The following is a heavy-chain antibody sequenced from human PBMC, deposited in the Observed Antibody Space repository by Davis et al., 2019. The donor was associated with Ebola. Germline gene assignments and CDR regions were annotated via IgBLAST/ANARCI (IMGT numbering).Heavy chain of an antibody. CDR3: ARDSYGDYEDYYYGMDV. V-gene: IGHV7-4-1*02. CDR1: GFTFTSYA. CDR2: INTNTGNP. D-gene: IGHD4-17*01. Sequence: GESLKISCAASGFTFTSYAMNWVRQAPGQGLEWMGWINTNTGNPTYAQGFTGRFVFSLDTSVSTAYLQISSLKAEDTAVYYCARDSYGDYEDYYYGMDVWGKGTTVTVSS. J-gene: IGHJ6*04.